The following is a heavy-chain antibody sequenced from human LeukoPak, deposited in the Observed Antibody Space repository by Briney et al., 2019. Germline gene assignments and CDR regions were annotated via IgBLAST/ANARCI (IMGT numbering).Heavy chain of an antibody. CDR2: IFYSRST. V-gene: IGHV4-39*07. CDR1: GGSISSSSDY. J-gene: IGHJ5*02. Sequence: SETLSLTCTVCGGSISSSSDYWGRIRQPPGEGLEWIGSIFYSRSTYYNPSLKSRVTISVDTSKNQFSLKLSSVTAADTAVYYCARGIAARRLVYSNWFDPWGQGTLVTVSS. D-gene: IGHD6-6*01. CDR3: ARGIAARRLVYSNWFDP.